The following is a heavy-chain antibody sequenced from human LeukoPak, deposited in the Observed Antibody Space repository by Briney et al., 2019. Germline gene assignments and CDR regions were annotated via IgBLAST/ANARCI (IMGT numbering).Heavy chain of an antibody. CDR1: GGSISSYY. CDR3: ARRSGAGYWYFDL. J-gene: IGHJ2*01. V-gene: IGHV4-59*08. Sequence: PSETLSLTCTVSGGSISSYYWSWIRQPPGKGLEWIGYIYYSGSTNYNPSLKSRVTISVDTSKNQFSLKLNSVTAADTAVYYCARRSGAGYWYFDLWGRGTLATVSS. CDR2: IYYSGST. D-gene: IGHD3-3*01.